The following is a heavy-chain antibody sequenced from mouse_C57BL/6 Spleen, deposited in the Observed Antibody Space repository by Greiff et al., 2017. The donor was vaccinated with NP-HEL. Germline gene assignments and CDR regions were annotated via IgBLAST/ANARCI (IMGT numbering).Heavy chain of an antibody. CDR1: GYTFTSYT. V-gene: IGHV1-4*01. CDR2: INPSSGYT. Sequence: VQLQQSGAELARPGASVKMSCKASGYTFTSYTMHWVNQRPGQGLEWIGYINPSSGYTKYNQKFKDKATLTADKSSSTAYMQLSSLTSEDSAVYYCARNYDYDYYAMDYWGQGTSVTVSS. CDR3: ARNYDYDYYAMDY. J-gene: IGHJ4*01. D-gene: IGHD2-4*01.